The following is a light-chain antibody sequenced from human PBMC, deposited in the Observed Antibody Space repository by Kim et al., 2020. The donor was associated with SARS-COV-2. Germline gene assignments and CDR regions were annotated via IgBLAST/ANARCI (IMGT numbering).Light chain of an antibody. CDR3: LQHNTSPMT. J-gene: IGKJ5*01. V-gene: IGKV1-17*01. Sequence: ASVGENGTNTCRARKESRNNVGCYQQKKGRDPKRLIYGASSWQSGVLSRCSGSGAGTADTLTISSLQPEDFATNYCLQHNTSPMTFGQGTRLDIK. CDR1: KESRNN. CDR2: GAS.